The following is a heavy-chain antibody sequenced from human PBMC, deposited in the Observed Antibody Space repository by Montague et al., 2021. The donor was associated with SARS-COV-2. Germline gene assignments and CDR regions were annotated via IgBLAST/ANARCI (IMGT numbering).Heavy chain of an antibody. V-gene: IGHV4-4*07. Sequence: SETLSLTCSVSGGSLSPYYWTWILQTPGKGLVWIGRIHTSGRTDYNTSLNSRVTMSVDTSKNQFSLKRGSVTAADTAVYYCASGKYYDFWSGYYSHDYVSGMDVWGQGTTVTVSS. CDR1: GGSLSPYY. CDR3: ASGKYYDFWSGYYSHDYVSGMDV. J-gene: IGHJ6*02. CDR2: IHTSGRT. D-gene: IGHD3-3*01.